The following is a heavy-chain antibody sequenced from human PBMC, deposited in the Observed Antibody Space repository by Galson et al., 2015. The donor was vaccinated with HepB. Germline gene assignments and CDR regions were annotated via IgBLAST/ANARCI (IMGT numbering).Heavy chain of an antibody. CDR3: ARDAGGSGIYFDF. D-gene: IGHD3-10*01. J-gene: IGHJ4*02. Sequence: SVKVSCKASSYNFIRYAIYWVRQAPGQRLEWMGWINPANGNTKYSQKFQDRVTIVADTSASTAYMQLSSLRSEDTAVYYCARDAGGSGIYFDFWGQGTLVTVSS. CDR1: SYNFIRYA. CDR2: INPANGNT. V-gene: IGHV1-3*01.